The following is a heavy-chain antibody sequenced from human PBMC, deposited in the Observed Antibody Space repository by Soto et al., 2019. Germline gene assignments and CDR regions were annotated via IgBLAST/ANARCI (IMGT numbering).Heavy chain of an antibody. CDR3: ARKNPENYYYYYGMDV. J-gene: IGHJ6*02. V-gene: IGHV1-2*02. CDR2: INPNSGGT. CDR1: GYTFTGYY. Sequence: ASVKISCKDSGYTFTGYYMHWVRPAPGQGLEWMGWINPNSGGTNYAQKFQGRVTMTRDTSISTAYMELSRLRSDDTAVYYCARKNPENYYYYYGMDVWGQGTTVTVSS.